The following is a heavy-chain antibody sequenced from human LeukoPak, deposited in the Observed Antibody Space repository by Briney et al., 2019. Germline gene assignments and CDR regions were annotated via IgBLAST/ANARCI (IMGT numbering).Heavy chain of an antibody. CDR3: ARQGSGGRAFDI. J-gene: IGHJ3*02. Sequence: SETLSLTCIVSGGSISSYYWSWIRQPPGKGLEWIGYIYSSGSTNSNPSLKSRVTISVDTSKSQFSLKMTSVTAADTDVYYCARQGSGGRAFDIWGQGTMVTVSS. CDR2: IYSSGST. V-gene: IGHV4-59*08. D-gene: IGHD1-26*01. CDR1: GGSISSYY.